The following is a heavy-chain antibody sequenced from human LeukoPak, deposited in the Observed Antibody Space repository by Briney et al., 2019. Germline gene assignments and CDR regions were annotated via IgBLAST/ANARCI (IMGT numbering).Heavy chain of an antibody. D-gene: IGHD3-22*01. J-gene: IGHJ5*02. V-gene: IGHV3-7*01. Sequence: GGSLRLSCAASGFTFSSYAMSWVRQAPGKGLEWVASIKEDGNENYYVDSVKGRFTISRDNAESSLYLQMNSLRAEDTAVYYCAKVWSYYYDSSGPWGQGTLVTVSS. CDR1: GFTFSSYA. CDR2: IKEDGNEN. CDR3: AKVWSYYYDSSGP.